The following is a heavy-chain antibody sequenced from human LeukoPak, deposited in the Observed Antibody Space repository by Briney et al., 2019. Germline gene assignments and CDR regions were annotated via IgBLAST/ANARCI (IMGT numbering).Heavy chain of an antibody. CDR2: IIPIFGTA. J-gene: IGHJ4*02. Sequence: SVKVSCKASGGTFSSYAISWVRQAPGQGLEWMGGIIPIFGTANYAQKFQGRVTITTDESTSTAYMELSSLGSEDTAVYYCARDGGEYSYDSTGYHPRGFFDYWGQGTLVTVSS. CDR1: GGTFSSYA. CDR3: ARDGGEYSYDSTGYHPRGFFDY. V-gene: IGHV1-69*05. D-gene: IGHD3-22*01.